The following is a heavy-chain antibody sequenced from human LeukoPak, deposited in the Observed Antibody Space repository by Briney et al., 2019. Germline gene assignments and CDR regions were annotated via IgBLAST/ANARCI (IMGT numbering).Heavy chain of an antibody. J-gene: IGHJ4*02. CDR1: GITLSELW. CDR3: VGGYGWLPDY. D-gene: IGHD6-19*01. V-gene: IGHV3-7*04. CDR2: IKQDGSEK. Sequence: LPGGSLRLSCAGYGITLSELWMNWVRQVPGKGLEWVANIKQDGSEKKYVDSVKGRSTISRDNAKNSVYLQMNSLRVDDTAVYYCVGGYGWLPDYWGQGALVTVSS.